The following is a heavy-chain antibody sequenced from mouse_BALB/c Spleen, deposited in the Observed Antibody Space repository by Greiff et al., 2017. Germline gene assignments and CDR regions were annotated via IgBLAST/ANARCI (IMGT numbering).Heavy chain of an antibody. CDR3: ARYYYGNPPFFDY. D-gene: IGHD2-1*01. CDR2: IDPYNGGT. V-gene: IGHV1S135*01. J-gene: IGHJ2*01. CDR1: GYAFTSYN. Sequence: EVKLKQSGPELVKPGASVKVSCKASGYAFTSYNMYWVKQSHGKSLEWIGYIDPYNGGTSYNQKFKGKATLTVDKSSSTAYMHLNSLTSEDSAVYYCARYYYGNPPFFDYWGQGTTLTVSS.